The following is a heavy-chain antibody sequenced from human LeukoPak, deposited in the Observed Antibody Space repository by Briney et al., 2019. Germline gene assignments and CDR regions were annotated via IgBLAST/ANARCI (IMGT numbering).Heavy chain of an antibody. Sequence: VGSLRLSCAASGFTFSSYAMHWVRQAPGKGLEWVAVISYDGSNKYYADSVKGRFTISRDNSKNTLYLQMNSLRAEDTAVYYCARDKRYCSSTSCYGVFDYWGQGTLVTVSS. CDR2: ISYDGSNK. V-gene: IGHV3-30-3*01. D-gene: IGHD2-2*01. J-gene: IGHJ4*02. CDR3: ARDKRYCSSTSCYGVFDY. CDR1: GFTFSSYA.